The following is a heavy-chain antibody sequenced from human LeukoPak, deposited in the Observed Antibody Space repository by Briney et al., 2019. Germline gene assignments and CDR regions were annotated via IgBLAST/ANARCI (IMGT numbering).Heavy chain of an antibody. CDR1: GFTFSSYG. V-gene: IGHV3-30*18. J-gene: IGHJ4*02. D-gene: IGHD3-22*01. CDR3: AKDSRITMIVVVNAVDY. Sequence: PGRSLRLSCAASGFTFSSYGMHWVRQAPGKGLEWVAVISYDGSNKYYADSVKGRFTISRDNSKNTLYLQTNSLRAEDTAVYYCAKDSRITMIVVVNAVDYWGQGTLVTVSS. CDR2: ISYDGSNK.